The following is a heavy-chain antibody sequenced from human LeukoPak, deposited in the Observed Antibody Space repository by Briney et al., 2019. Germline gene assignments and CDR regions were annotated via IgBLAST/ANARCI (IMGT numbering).Heavy chain of an antibody. Sequence: SETLSLTCTVSGGSISSYYWSWIRQPPGKGLEWIGYIYYSGSTNYNPSLKSRVTISVDTSKNQFSLKLNSVTAADTAVYYCARENSGYDFRFDPWGQGTLVTVSS. CDR1: GGSISSYY. V-gene: IGHV4-59*01. J-gene: IGHJ5*02. CDR2: IYYSGST. CDR3: ARENSGYDFRFDP. D-gene: IGHD5-12*01.